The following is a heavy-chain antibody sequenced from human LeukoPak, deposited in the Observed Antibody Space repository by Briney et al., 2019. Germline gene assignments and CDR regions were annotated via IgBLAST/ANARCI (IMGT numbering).Heavy chain of an antibody. CDR2: IIPMFGTA. D-gene: IGHD6-6*01. J-gene: IGHJ4*02. Sequence: SAKVSCKASGGTFSSYAISWVRQAPGQGLEWMGGIIPMFGTANYAQKFQGRVTITADKSTSTAYMELSSLRSEDTAVYYCARDPPGRPYSSSSYGWGQGTLVTVSS. CDR1: GGTFSSYA. CDR3: ARDPPGRPYSSSSYG. V-gene: IGHV1-69*06.